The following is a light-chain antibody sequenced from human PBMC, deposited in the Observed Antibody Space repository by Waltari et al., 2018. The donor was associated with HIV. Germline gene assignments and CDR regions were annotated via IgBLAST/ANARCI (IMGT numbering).Light chain of an antibody. Sequence: QSALTQPASVSGSPGQSITVSCTGTSSDVGGYNYVSWYQQHPGKAPKLMISDVTYRHSGFSKRFSGSRSGNTASLTISELQAEDEADYYCISYTSSSTLVFGGGTKVTVL. J-gene: IGLJ2*01. V-gene: IGLV2-14*03. CDR2: DVT. CDR1: SSDVGGYNY. CDR3: ISYTSSSTLV.